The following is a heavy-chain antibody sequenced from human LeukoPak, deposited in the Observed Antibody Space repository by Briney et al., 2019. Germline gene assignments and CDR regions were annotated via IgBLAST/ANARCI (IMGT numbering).Heavy chain of an antibody. CDR1: GFTFSTYI. D-gene: IGHD1-7*01. V-gene: IGHV3-21*01. J-gene: IGHJ3*02. CDR2: IGTSTSYI. Sequence: GGSLRLSCAASGFTFSTYIMNWVRQTPGKGLEWVSSIGTSTSYIYYADSVKGRFTISRDNAKNSLYLQMNSLRAEDTAVYYCARDSGNYLDAFDIWGQGTMVTVSS. CDR3: ARDSGNYLDAFDI.